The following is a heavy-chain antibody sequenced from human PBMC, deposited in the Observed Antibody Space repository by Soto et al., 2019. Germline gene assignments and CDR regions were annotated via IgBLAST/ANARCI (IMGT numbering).Heavy chain of an antibody. D-gene: IGHD3-22*01. Sequence: GGFLRLSCAASGFTFSSYGMHWVRQAPGKGLEWVAVIWYDGSNKYYADSVKGRFTISRDNSKNTLYLQMNSLRAEDTAVYYCARDQFYYDSSGSLYFDYWGQGTLVTVSS. V-gene: IGHV3-33*01. CDR2: IWYDGSNK. J-gene: IGHJ4*02. CDR1: GFTFSSYG. CDR3: ARDQFYYDSSGSLYFDY.